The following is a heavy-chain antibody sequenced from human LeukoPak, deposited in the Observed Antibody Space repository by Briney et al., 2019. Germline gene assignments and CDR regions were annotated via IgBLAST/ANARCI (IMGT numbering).Heavy chain of an antibody. CDR1: GFTFSSYG. J-gene: IGHJ4*02. D-gene: IGHD3-16*01. CDR2: ISYDGSNK. CDR3: ANGGSLDY. V-gene: IGHV3-30*18. Sequence: GGSLRLSCAASGFTFSSYGMHWVRQAPGKGLEWVAVISYDGSNKYYADSVKGRFTISRDNSKNTLYLQMNSLRAEDTAVYYCANGGSLDYWGQGTLVTASS.